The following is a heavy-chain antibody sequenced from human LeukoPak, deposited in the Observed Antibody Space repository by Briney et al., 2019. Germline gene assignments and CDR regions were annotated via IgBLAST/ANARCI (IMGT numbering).Heavy chain of an antibody. CDR1: GGSISSSSYY. V-gene: IGHV4-39*01. J-gene: IGHJ4*02. CDR3: ASDYQLLLSPFDY. D-gene: IGHD2-2*01. CDR2: IYYSGST. Sequence: PSETLSLTCTVSGGSISSSSYYWGWIRQPPGKGLEWIGSIYYSGSTYYNPPLKSRVTISVDTSKNQFSLKLSSVTAADTAVYYCASDYQLLLSPFDYWGQGTLVTVSS.